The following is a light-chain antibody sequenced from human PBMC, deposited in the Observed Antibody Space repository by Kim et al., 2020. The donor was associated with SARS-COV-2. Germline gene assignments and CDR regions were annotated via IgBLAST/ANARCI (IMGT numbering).Light chain of an antibody. J-gene: IGLJ3*02. V-gene: IGLV2-14*01. CDR3: SSYEANRSWV. Sequence: QSALTQPASVSGSPGQSITISCHGTSSDIGGYNYVSWYRQEPGKAPKLMIYEVTKRPSGVSNRLSGSKSGTTASLTISGLQADDEADYFCSSYEANRSWVFGGGTKVTVL. CDR1: SSDIGGYNY. CDR2: EVT.